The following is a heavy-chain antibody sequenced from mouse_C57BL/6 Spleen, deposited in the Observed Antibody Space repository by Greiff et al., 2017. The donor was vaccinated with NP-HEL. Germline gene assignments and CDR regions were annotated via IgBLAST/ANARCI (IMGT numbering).Heavy chain of an antibody. CDR3: ARQGRAMDY. J-gene: IGHJ4*01. CDR1: GFTFSDYY. Sequence: DVHLVESGGGLVQPGGSLKLSCAASGFTFSDYYMYWVRQTPEKRLEWVAYISNGGGSTYYPDTVKGRFTISRDNAKNTLYLQMSRLKSEDTAMYYCARQGRAMDYWGQGTSVTVSS. V-gene: IGHV5-12*01. CDR2: ISNGGGST.